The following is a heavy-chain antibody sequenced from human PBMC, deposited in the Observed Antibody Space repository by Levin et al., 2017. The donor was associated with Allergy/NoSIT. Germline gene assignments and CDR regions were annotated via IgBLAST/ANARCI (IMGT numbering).Heavy chain of an antibody. Sequence: PGGSLRLSCTVSGGSISSYYWSWIRQPPGKGLEWIGYIYYSGSTNYNPSLKSRVTISVDTSKNQFSLKLSSVTAADTAVYYCAKGSGVVAGRGGPEAFDIWGQGTMVTVSS. CDR1: GGSISSYY. J-gene: IGHJ3*02. V-gene: IGHV4-59*01. D-gene: IGHD6-19*01. CDR2: IYYSGST. CDR3: AKGSGVVAGRGGPEAFDI.